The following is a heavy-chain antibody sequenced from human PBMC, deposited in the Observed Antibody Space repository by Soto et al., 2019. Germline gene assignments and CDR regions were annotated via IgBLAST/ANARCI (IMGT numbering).Heavy chain of an antibody. V-gene: IGHV3-48*01. Sequence: GGSLRLSCAASGFTFSSYSMNWVRQAPGKGLEWVSYISSSSSTIYYADSVKGRFTISRDNAKNSLYLQMNSLRAEDTAVYYCARRYCSSTSCRRPSYYYYYMDVWGKGTTVTVSS. CDR2: ISSSSSTI. CDR3: ARRYCSSTSCRRPSYYYYYMDV. D-gene: IGHD2-2*01. J-gene: IGHJ6*03. CDR1: GFTFSSYS.